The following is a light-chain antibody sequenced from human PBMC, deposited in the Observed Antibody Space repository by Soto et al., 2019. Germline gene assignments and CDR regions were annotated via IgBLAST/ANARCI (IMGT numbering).Light chain of an antibody. CDR1: SSDVGGYNY. CDR2: EVT. V-gene: IGLV2-8*01. CDR3: SSYAATKDVV. Sequence: QSVLTQPPSASGSPGQSVTISCTGTSSDVGGYNYVSWYQHHPGNAPKLLIYEVTKRPSGVPDRFSGSKSGNTASLTVSGLQAEDEADYFCSSYAATKDVVFGGGTKVTVL. J-gene: IGLJ2*01.